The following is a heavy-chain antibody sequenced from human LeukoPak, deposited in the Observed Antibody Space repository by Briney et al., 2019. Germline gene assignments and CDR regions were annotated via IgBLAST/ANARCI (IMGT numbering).Heavy chain of an antibody. J-gene: IGHJ4*02. Sequence: GGSLRLSCAASGFTFSSYAMSWVRQAPGKGLEWVSTFSGSGDNTYYADSVKGRFTISRDNSKNTLYLQMNSLRAEDTAVYYCARREYSPGIDYWGQGTLVTVSS. D-gene: IGHD5-18*01. CDR2: FSGSGDNT. CDR3: ARREYSPGIDY. V-gene: IGHV3-23*01. CDR1: GFTFSSYA.